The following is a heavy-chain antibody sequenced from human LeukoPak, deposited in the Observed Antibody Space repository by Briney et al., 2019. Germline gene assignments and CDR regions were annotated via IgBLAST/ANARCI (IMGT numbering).Heavy chain of an antibody. CDR2: IIPIFGTA. D-gene: IGHD6-13*01. Sequence: SVKVSCTASGGTFSSYAISWVRQAPGQGLEWMGGIIPIFGTANYAQKFQGRVTITTDESTSTAYMELSSLRSEDTAVYYCARNIAAAPGYYMDVWGKGTTVTVSS. CDR3: ARNIAAAPGYYMDV. J-gene: IGHJ6*03. V-gene: IGHV1-69*05. CDR1: GGTFSSYA.